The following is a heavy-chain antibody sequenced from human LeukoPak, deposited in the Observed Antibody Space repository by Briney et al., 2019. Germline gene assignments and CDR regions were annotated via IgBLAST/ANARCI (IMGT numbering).Heavy chain of an antibody. Sequence: SETLSLTCAVYGGSFSGYYWSWIRQPPGEGLEWIGEINQSGSTNYNPSLKSRVTISVDTSKNQFSLKLSSVTAADTAVYYCARGPVVPAAIYYYYYYMDVWGKGTTVTVSS. CDR1: GGSFSGYY. CDR3: ARGPVVPAAIYYYYYYMDV. D-gene: IGHD2-2*01. V-gene: IGHV4-34*01. J-gene: IGHJ6*03. CDR2: INQSGST.